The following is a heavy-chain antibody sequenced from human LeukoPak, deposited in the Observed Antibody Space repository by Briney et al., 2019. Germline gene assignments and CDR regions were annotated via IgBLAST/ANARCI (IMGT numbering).Heavy chain of an antibody. CDR1: GFTFSSYA. V-gene: IGHV3-23*01. CDR2: ISFSGDNRGDNT. Sequence: GGSLRLSCAASGFTFSSYAMSWVRQAPGKGLEWISSISFSGDNRGDNTYYADSVRGRFSISRDNSQNTVFLQMSSLRVDDTAAYYCVGTFTVFGVVSTIEWGQGTLVTVSS. CDR3: VGTFTVFGVVSTIE. D-gene: IGHD3-3*01. J-gene: IGHJ4*02.